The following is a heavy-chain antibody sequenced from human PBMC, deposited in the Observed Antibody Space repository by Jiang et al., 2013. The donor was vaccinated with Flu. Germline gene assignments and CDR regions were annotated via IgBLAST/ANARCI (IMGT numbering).Heavy chain of an antibody. V-gene: IGHV2-70*11. CDR1: GFSLSTTGMC. CDR2: IDWDDDK. Sequence: KPTQTLTLTCTFSGFSLSTTGMCVTWIRQPPGKALEWPARIDWDDDKYYTTSLKPRLTISKDTSKNRVVLTMTNMDPVDTATYYCARIPAAIAAAAHFDYWGQGTLVTVSS. CDR3: ARIPAAIAAAAHFDY. D-gene: IGHD6-13*01. J-gene: IGHJ4*02.